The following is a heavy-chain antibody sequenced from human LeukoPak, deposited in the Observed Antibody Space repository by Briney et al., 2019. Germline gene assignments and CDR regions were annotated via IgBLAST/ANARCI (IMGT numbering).Heavy chain of an antibody. Sequence: SETLSLTCTGSGGSISSGSYYWSWIRQPAGKGLEWIGRMYTSGSTNYNPSLKSRVTISVDTSKNQFSLKLSSVTAADAAVYYCASSLYYDILTGPPSDAFDIWGQGTMVTVSS. CDR1: GGSISSGSYY. V-gene: IGHV4-61*02. CDR2: MYTSGST. CDR3: ASSLYYDILTGPPSDAFDI. D-gene: IGHD3-9*01. J-gene: IGHJ3*02.